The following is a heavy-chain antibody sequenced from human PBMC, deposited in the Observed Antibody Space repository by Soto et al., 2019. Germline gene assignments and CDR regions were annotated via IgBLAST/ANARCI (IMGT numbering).Heavy chain of an antibody. CDR1: GGSFSGYY. Sequence: QVQLQQWGAGLLKPSETLSLTCAVYGGSFSGYYWSWIRQPPGKGLEWIGEINHSGSTNYNPSLKSRVTISVDTSKHQFSLKLSSVTAADTAVYYCARGIGYCSSTSCYTTDWYFDLWGRGTLVTVSS. CDR2: INHSGST. J-gene: IGHJ2*01. D-gene: IGHD2-2*01. V-gene: IGHV4-34*01. CDR3: ARGIGYCSSTSCYTTDWYFDL.